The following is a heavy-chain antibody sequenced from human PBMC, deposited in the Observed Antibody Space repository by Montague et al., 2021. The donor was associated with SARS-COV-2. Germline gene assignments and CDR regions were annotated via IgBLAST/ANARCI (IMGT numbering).Heavy chain of an antibody. Sequence: SETLSLTCTVSGGSISSYYWSWIRQPPGKGLEWIGYIYYSGSTNXNPSLKSRVTISVDTPKNQFSLKLSPVTAADTAVYYCARDRQRVGRGFGYYHYGMDVWGQGTTVTVSS. D-gene: IGHD6-13*01. CDR3: ARDRQRVGRGFGYYHYGMDV. V-gene: IGHV4-59*01. J-gene: IGHJ6*02. CDR2: IYYSGST. CDR1: GGSISSYY.